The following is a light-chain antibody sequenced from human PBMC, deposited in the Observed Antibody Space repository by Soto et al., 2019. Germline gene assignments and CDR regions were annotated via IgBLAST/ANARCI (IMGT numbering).Light chain of an antibody. J-gene: IGKJ1*01. CDR3: QQYGSRS. Sequence: EIVLTQSPATLSLSPGERATLSCRASQSIGLAIAWYQHKPGQAPRLLIFDASQRATGIPARFRGSGSGTDFTLTISRLEPEDFAVYYCQQYGSRSFGQGTKVDIK. CDR1: QSIGLA. V-gene: IGKV3-11*01. CDR2: DAS.